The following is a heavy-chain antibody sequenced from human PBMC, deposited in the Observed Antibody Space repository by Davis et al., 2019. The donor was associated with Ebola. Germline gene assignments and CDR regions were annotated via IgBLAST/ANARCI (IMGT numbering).Heavy chain of an antibody. CDR1: GFTFSSYA. CDR2: ISYDGSNK. J-gene: IGHJ6*02. V-gene: IGHV3-30-3*01. D-gene: IGHD2-15*01. CDR3: ARADLGYCSGGSCGDYGMDV. Sequence: PGGSLRLSCAASGFTFSSYAMHWVRQAPGKGLEWVAVISYDGSNKYYADSVKGRFTISRDNSKNTLYLQMNSLRAEDTAVYYCARADLGYCSGGSCGDYGMDVWGQGTTVTVSS.